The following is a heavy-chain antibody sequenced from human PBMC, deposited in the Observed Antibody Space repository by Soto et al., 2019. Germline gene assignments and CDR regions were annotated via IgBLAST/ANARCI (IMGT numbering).Heavy chain of an antibody. CDR2: IYSGGST. Sequence: EVQLVESGGGLIQPGGSLRLSCAASGFTVSSNYMSWVRQAPGKGLEWVSVIYSGGSTYYADSVKGRFTISRDNSKNTMYLQMNSPGAEDTAVYYYARQAPYYDFWSGVNPYYYYGMDVWGQGTTVTVSS. J-gene: IGHJ6*02. CDR1: GFTVSSNY. V-gene: IGHV3-53*01. CDR3: ARQAPYYDFWSGVNPYYYYGMDV. D-gene: IGHD3-3*01.